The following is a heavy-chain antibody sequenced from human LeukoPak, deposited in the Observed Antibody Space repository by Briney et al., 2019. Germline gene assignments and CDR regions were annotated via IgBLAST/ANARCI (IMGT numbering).Heavy chain of an antibody. Sequence: SETLSFTCTVSGGSISSYYWSWIRQPPGKGLEWIGYIYYSGSTNYNPSLKSRVTISVDTSKNQFSLKLSSVTAADTAVYYCARGRRAGAAFDIWGQGTMVTVSS. CDR1: GGSISSYY. J-gene: IGHJ3*02. CDR2: IYYSGST. CDR3: ARGRRAGAAFDI. D-gene: IGHD6-13*01. V-gene: IGHV4-59*01.